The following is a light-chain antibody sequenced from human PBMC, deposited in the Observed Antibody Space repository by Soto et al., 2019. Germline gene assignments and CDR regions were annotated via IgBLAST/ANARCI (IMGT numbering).Light chain of an antibody. CDR2: DAS. CDR3: QQYGSSPIT. V-gene: IGKV3D-20*01. Sequence: EIVLTQSPATLSLSPGERATLSCGASQSVISSYLAWYQQKPGLAPRLLIYDASSRATGIPDRFSGSGPGTDFTLTISRLEPEDFAVYYCQQYGSSPITFGQGTRLEIK. CDR1: QSVISSY. J-gene: IGKJ5*01.